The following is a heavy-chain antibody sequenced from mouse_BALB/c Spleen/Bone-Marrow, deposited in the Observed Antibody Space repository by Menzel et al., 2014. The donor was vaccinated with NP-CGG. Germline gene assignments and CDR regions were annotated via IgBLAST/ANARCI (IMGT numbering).Heavy chain of an antibody. CDR3: TRSRYDYDNAMDC. J-gene: IGHJ4*01. CDR1: GYTFTSYY. V-gene: IGHV1S81*02. CDR2: INPGNGGT. D-gene: IGHD2-4*01. Sequence: QVQLQQSGAELVKPGASVKLTCKASGYTFTSYYMYWVKQRPGQGLEGIGEINPGNGGTNFNEKFKSKATLTVDKSSSTAYMQLSSLTSEDSAVYYCTRSRYDYDNAMDCWGQGTSVTVSS.